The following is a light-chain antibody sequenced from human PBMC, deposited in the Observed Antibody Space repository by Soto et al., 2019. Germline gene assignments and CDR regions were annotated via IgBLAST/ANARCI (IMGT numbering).Light chain of an antibody. CDR1: QSISHW. Sequence: DIQMTQSPSTLSASVGDRVTITCRASQSISHWLAWYQQKPGKAPKLLIYEASSLESGVPSTVSGSGSGTEFTLTITGLQPDDFATYYCQQYNSYWTFGQGTKVEIK. J-gene: IGKJ1*01. CDR2: EAS. V-gene: IGKV1-5*03. CDR3: QQYNSYWT.